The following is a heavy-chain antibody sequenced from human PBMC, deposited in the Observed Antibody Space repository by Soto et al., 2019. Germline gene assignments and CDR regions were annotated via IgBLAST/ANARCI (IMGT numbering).Heavy chain of an antibody. J-gene: IGHJ4*02. D-gene: IGHD1-26*01. CDR3: ARGSCGFDY. CDR1: GGSVSRLH. CDR2: IYSGGRH. Sequence: VTLNRTAYGGSVSRLHWSWFRQPAGKGLAWIGRIYSGGRHNYNPALKRRATMSVETSKKRCSLRLSSVAAADAARYYCARGSCGFDYWGQGTLVTVSS. V-gene: IGHV4-4*07.